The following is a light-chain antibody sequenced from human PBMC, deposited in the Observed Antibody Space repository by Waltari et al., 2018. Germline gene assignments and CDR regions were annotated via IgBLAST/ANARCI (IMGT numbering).Light chain of an antibody. Sequence: QSALTQPASVSGSPGQSITISCTGTSSDIGGYNYVSWYQEHPGRAPNLMIFDVSDRPSGVSNRFSGSKSGNTASLTISGLQADDDADYYCSSYTSSGTPWVFGGGTKLTVL. J-gene: IGLJ3*02. CDR1: SSDIGGYNY. CDR2: DVS. CDR3: SSYTSSGTPWV. V-gene: IGLV2-14*03.